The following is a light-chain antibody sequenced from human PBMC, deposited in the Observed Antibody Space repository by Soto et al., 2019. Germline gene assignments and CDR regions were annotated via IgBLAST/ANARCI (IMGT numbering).Light chain of an antibody. CDR3: QQLNSYPIT. J-gene: IGKJ5*01. Sequence: IQMTHSPSTLSASGGDMLTITFRASQSISSWLAWYQQKPGKAPKLLIFDASSLESGVPSRFSGSGSGTDFTLTISSLQPEDFATYFCQQLNSYPITFGQGTRLEIK. CDR1: QSISSW. CDR2: DAS. V-gene: IGKV1-5*01.